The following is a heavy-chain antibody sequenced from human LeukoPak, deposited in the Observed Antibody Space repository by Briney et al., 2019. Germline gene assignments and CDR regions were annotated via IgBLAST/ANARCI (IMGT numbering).Heavy chain of an antibody. CDR2: IYYGGGT. CDR3: ARRSHCTGDSCYPV. Sequence: PSETLSLTCTVSGDSMTSSNHYWVWIRQPPGKGLEWIGSIYYGGGTYYNPSLKSRVTISQDTSKNQFSLKVNTVTAAVTAVYHCARRSHCTGDSCYPVWGQGTTVTVSS. J-gene: IGHJ6*02. CDR1: GDSMTSSNHY. V-gene: IGHV4-39*01. D-gene: IGHD2-15*01.